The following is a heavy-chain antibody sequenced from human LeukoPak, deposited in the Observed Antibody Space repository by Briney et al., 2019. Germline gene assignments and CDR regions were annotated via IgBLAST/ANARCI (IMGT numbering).Heavy chain of an antibody. D-gene: IGHD4/OR15-4a*01. CDR2: VSNRGST. V-gene: IGHV4-59*02. CDR1: GASVSSHF. CDR3: AKDVSGAYYAFDV. Sequence: SETLSLTCGVSGASVSSHFWSWIRQTPGMGREGIGYVSNRGSTGYHPSLRSRVTISVDAPKNEVSLNLRSVSAADTAVYYCAKDVSGAYYAFDVWGQG. J-gene: IGHJ3*01.